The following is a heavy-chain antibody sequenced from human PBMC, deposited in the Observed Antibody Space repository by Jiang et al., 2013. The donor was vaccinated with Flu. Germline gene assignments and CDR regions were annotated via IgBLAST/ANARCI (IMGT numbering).Heavy chain of an antibody. D-gene: IGHD2-15*01. J-gene: IGHJ4*02. CDR3: ARADCSGGTCYPIDY. V-gene: IGHV4-59*01. CDR2: IYYSGST. Sequence: LDWIGYIYYSGSTNYNPPPKSRVTISVDTSKNQFSLKVSAVTAADTAVYYCARADCSGGTCYPIDYWGQGTLVTVSS.